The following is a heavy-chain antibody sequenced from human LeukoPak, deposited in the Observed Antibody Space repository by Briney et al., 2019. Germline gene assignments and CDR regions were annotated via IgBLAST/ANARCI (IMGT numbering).Heavy chain of an antibody. D-gene: IGHD3-9*01. CDR3: GKDQFYFDRSSQSNRLDP. V-gene: IGHV1-2*02. Sequence: GASVNVSCKASGSTFTDYYIHSVRQAPGQGREGMGWFRPSSGGTNYAEKLQGRVTMTRDTSISTAYMELSRLASDDTAIYYCGKDQFYFDRSSQSNRLDPWGQGTLVSVSS. J-gene: IGHJ5*01. CDR1: GSTFTDYY. CDR2: FRPSSGGT.